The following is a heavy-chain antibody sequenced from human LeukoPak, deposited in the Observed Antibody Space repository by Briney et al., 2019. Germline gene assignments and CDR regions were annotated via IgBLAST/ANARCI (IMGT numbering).Heavy chain of an antibody. CDR1: GDSIFGSSYY. D-gene: IGHD5-24*01. J-gene: IGHJ4*02. V-gene: IGHV4-39*01. CDR3: ARRDGYNSYYFDY. Sequence: SETLSLTCTVSGDSIFGSSYYWGWIRQPPGKGLEWIGNIYYSGSTYYNPSLKSRVTISVDTSKNQFSLKLSSVTAADTAVYYCARRDGYNSYYFDYWGQGTLVTVSS. CDR2: IYYSGST.